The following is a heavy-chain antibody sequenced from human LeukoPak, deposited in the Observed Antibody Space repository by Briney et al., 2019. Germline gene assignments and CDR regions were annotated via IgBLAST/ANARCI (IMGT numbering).Heavy chain of an antibody. CDR1: GFTFSSYA. CDR2: IRSKAYGGTT. V-gene: IGHV3-49*04. D-gene: IGHD2-2*01. J-gene: IGHJ4*02. CDR3: TRAPNYCSSTSCFLDY. Sequence: GGSLRLSCAASGFTFSSYAMSWVRQAPGKGLEWVGFIRSKAYGGTTEYAASVKGRFTISRDDSKSIAYLQMNSLKTEDTAVYFCTRAPNYCSSTSCFLDYWGQGTLVTVSS.